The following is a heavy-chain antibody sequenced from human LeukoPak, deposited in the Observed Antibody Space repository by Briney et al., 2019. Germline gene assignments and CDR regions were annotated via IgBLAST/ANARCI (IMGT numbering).Heavy chain of an antibody. CDR2: IISSGSTI. CDR1: GFTFSSYE. CDR3: TAQLKQYYDILTGYPYCYMDV. V-gene: IGHV3-48*03. Sequence: GGSLRLSCAASGFTFSSYEMNWVRQAPGKGLEWVSYIISSGSTIYYADSVKGRFTISRDNAKNSLYLQMNSLRAENTAVYYCTAQLKQYYDILTGYPYCYMDVWGKGTTVTVSS. D-gene: IGHD3-9*01. J-gene: IGHJ6*03.